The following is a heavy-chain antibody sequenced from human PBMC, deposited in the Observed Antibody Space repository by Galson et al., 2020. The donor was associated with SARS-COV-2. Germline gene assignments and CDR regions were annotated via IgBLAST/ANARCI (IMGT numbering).Heavy chain of an antibody. CDR1: GDPFSNYG. CDR2: IIHILGIV. Sequence: SVKVSCKASGDPFSNYGVVWVRRAPGQGLEWMGGIIHILGIVHYAQKFQGRVSITADTSTSTAYMELSSLRSEDTAIYYCARGLWSGQYYYYYGMDVWGQGTTVSVYS. CDR3: ARGLWSGQYYYYYGMDV. D-gene: IGHD3-3*01. V-gene: IGHV1-69*10. J-gene: IGHJ6*02.